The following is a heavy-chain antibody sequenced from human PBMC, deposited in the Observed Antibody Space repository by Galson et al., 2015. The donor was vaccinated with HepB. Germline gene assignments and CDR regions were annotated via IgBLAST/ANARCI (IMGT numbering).Heavy chain of an antibody. CDR2: IYYSGST. D-gene: IGHD6-13*01. J-gene: IGHJ3*02. Sequence: LSLTCTVSGSSISSSSYYWGWIRQPPGKGLEWIGSIYYSGSTYYNPSLKRRVTISVDTSKNQFSLKLSSVTAADTAVYYCARHLRIAAADHTGLDAFDIWGQGTMVTVSS. CDR3: ARHLRIAAADHTGLDAFDI. CDR1: GSSISSSSYY. V-gene: IGHV4-39*01.